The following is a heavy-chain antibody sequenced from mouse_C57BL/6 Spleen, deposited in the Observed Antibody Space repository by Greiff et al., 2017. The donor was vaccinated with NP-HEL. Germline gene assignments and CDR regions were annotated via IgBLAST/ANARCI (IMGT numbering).Heavy chain of an antibody. D-gene: IGHD2-3*01. CDR3: ARRGYDGTYAMDY. J-gene: IGHJ4*01. Sequence: VQLQESGAELMKPGDSVKLSCKATGYTFTGYWIAWVKQRPGHGLEWIGEILPGSGSTNDNEKFKGKAAFTADTSSNTAYMQLSSLTTEDSAIYYCARRGYDGTYAMDYWGQGTSVTVSS. CDR2: ILPGSGST. V-gene: IGHV1-9*01. CDR1: GYTFTGYW.